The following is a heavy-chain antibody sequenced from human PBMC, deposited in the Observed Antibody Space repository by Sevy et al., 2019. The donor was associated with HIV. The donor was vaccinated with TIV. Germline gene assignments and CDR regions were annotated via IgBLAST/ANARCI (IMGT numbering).Heavy chain of an antibody. CDR2: ISGSGGST. CDR3: AKDVSYSSGWYNWFDP. CDR1: GFTFSSYA. D-gene: IGHD6-19*01. Sequence: GGSLRLSCAASGFTFSSYAMSWVRQAPGKGLEWVSAISGSGGSTYYADSVKGRFTISRDNSKNTLYLQMNSLRAEDTDVYYCAKDVSYSSGWYNWFDPWGQGTLVTVSS. J-gene: IGHJ5*02. V-gene: IGHV3-23*01.